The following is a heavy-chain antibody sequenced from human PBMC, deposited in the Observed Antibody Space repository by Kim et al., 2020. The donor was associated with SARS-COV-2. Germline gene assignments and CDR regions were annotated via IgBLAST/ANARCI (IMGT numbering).Heavy chain of an antibody. D-gene: IGHD3-10*01. CDR1: GGSFSGYY. V-gene: IGHV4-34*01. J-gene: IGHJ4*02. Sequence: SETLSLTCAVYGGSFSGYYWSWIRQPPGKGLEWIGEINHSGSTNYNPSIKSRVTISVDTSKNQFSLKLSSVTAADTAVYYCASLSRITMVQGVISDYWGQGTLVTVSS. CDR2: INHSGST. CDR3: ASLSRITMVQGVISDY.